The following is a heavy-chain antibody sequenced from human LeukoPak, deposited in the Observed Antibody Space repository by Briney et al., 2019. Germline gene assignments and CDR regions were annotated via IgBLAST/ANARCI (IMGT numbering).Heavy chain of an antibody. CDR2: INSDGSST. J-gene: IGHJ4*02. CDR3: ARTPVVVPNFDY. D-gene: IGHD2-2*01. Sequence: PGGSLRLSCAASGFTFSSYWMHWVRQAPGKGLVWVSRINSDGSSTSYADSVKGRFTISRDNAKNTLYLQMNSLRAEDTAVYYCARTPVVVPNFDYWGQGTLVTVSS. V-gene: IGHV3-74*01. CDR1: GFTFSSYW.